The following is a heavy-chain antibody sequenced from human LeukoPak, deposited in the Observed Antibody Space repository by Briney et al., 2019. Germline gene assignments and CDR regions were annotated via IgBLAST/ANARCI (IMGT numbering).Heavy chain of an antibody. J-gene: IGHJ3*02. V-gene: IGHV4-34*01. Sequence: PSETLSLTCAVYGGSFSGYYWSWIRQPPGKGLEGIGEINHSGSTNYNPSLKSRVTISVETSKNHFSLKLTSVTAADTAVYYCARGRITMVRGVPHASDIWGQGTMVTVSS. CDR2: INHSGST. CDR3: ARGRITMVRGVPHASDI. D-gene: IGHD3-10*01. CDR1: GGSFSGYY.